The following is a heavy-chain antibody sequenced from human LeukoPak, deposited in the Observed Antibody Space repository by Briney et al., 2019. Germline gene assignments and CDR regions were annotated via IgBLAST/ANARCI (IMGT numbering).Heavy chain of an antibody. Sequence: GGSLRLSCAASGFTVSSNYMSWVRQAPGKGLEWVSVIYSGGSTYYADSVKGRFTISRDNSKNTLYLQMNSLRAEDTAVYYCAIESMGGLRFLFDYWGQGTLVTVSS. J-gene: IGHJ4*02. CDR1: GFTVSSNY. V-gene: IGHV3-66*01. CDR2: IYSGGST. D-gene: IGHD5-12*01. CDR3: AIESMGGLRFLFDY.